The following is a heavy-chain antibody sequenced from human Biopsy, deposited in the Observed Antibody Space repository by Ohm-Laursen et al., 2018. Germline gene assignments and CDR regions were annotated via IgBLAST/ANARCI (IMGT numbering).Heavy chain of an antibody. D-gene: IGHD3-10*01. CDR3: ARDRMVTIITLVRADTFDI. V-gene: IGHV1-2*02. CDR1: GYTFTDYS. CDR2: VNPNSGAT. Sequence: GASVTVSCKASGYTFTDYSLHWVRQAPGQGLEWMGWVNPNSGATNYAQKFQGRVTMTSDTSISTAYIELRRLISDDTAVYFCARDRMVTIITLVRADTFDIWGQGTLVSVSS. J-gene: IGHJ3*02.